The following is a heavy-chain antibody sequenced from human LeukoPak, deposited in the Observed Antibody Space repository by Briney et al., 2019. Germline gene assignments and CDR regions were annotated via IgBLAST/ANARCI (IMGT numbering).Heavy chain of an antibody. V-gene: IGHV3-33*01. J-gene: IGHJ4*02. CDR3: ARLGSSWSSDY. Sequence: PGGSLRLSCAASGFTFTSYVMPWVRQAPGKGLEWVALIWYDGRKEYYADSVKGRFTISRDDSRNTLYLQMNGLRAEDTAVYYCARLGSSWSSDYCGQGTLVTVSS. CDR2: IWYDGRKE. D-gene: IGHD6-13*01. CDR1: GFTFTSYV.